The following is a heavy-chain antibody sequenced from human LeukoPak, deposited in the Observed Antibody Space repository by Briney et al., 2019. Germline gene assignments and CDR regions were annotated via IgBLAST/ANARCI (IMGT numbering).Heavy chain of an antibody. Sequence: GGSLTLSCTASGIIGNSNYMCWVRQAPGKGLEWVSVMYSGGSTSYADSVKGRFTISRDNSKNTMYLQMNSMRAEDTAVYYCARITSTYFDYWGQGTLVTVSS. V-gene: IGHV3-53*01. CDR3: ARITSTYFDY. J-gene: IGHJ4*02. CDR1: GIIGNSNY. CDR2: MYSGGST. D-gene: IGHD3-10*01.